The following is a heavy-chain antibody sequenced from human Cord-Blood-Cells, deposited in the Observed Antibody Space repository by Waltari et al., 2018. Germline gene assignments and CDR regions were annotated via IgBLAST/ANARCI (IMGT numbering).Heavy chain of an antibody. Sequence: QVQLVESGGGVVQPGRSLRLSCAASGFTFSSYAMHWVRQAPGKELVWVAVISYEGSNKYYADSVKGRFTISRDNSKNTLYLQMNSRRAEDTAVYYCARGSSGVFDYWGQGTLVTVSS. D-gene: IGHD3-10*01. V-gene: IGHV3-30-3*01. J-gene: IGHJ4*02. CDR2: ISYEGSNK. CDR1: GFTFSSYA. CDR3: ARGSSGVFDY.